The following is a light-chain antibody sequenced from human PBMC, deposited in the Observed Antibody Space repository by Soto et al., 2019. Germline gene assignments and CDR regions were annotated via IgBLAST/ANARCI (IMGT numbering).Light chain of an antibody. CDR1: QTISSW. Sequence: DIQMTQSPSTLSGSVGDRVTITCRASQTISSWLAWYQQKPGKAPKLLIYKASTLKSGVPSRFSGSGSGTEFTLTINSLQPDDFATYYCQQYNSYSRTFGQGTKVDI. CDR2: KAS. CDR3: QQYNSYSRT. J-gene: IGKJ1*01. V-gene: IGKV1-5*03.